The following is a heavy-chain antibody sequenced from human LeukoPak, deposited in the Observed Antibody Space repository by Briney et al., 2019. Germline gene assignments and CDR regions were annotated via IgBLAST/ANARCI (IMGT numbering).Heavy chain of an antibody. CDR3: ARTPLDIVVVPAAIKSRFDP. CDR1: GGSISSYF. D-gene: IGHD2-2*02. CDR2: ISYGGSP. Sequence: SETLSLTCHVSGGSISSYFWSWIRQPPGKGLEWIGDISYGGSPNYNPSLKSRVAISVDRSKNQFSLKLSSVTAADTAVYYCARTPLDIVVVPAAIKSRFDPWGQGTLVTVSS. V-gene: IGHV4-59*12. J-gene: IGHJ5*02.